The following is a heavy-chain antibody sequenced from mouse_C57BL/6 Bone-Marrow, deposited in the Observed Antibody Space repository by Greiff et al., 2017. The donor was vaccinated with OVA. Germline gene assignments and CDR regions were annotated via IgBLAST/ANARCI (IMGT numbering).Heavy chain of an antibody. D-gene: IGHD1-1*01. Sequence: EVKLMESGGDLVKPGGSLKLSCAASGFTFSSYGMSWVRQTPDKRLEWVATISSGGSYTYYPDSVKGRFTISRDNAKNTLYLQMSSLKSEDTAMYYCARHRLIIIEDYFDYWGQGTTLTVSS. CDR2: ISSGGSYT. CDR1: GFTFSSYG. V-gene: IGHV5-6*01. CDR3: ARHRLIIIEDYFDY. J-gene: IGHJ2*01.